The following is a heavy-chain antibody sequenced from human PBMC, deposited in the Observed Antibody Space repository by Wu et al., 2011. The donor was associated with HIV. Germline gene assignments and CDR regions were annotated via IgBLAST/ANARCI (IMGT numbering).Heavy chain of an antibody. V-gene: IGHV1-69-2*01. D-gene: IGHD5-24*01. CDR3: TTHSYGDGYNYIY. CDR1: GYTFSDHY. CDR2: VDPENGET. Sequence: EVQLAQSGAEVMKPGDTVKISCKVSGYTFSDHYLHWVQQAPGKGLEWMGLVDPENGETIYAEKFQGRITITADTSADTAYMELSSLRSEDTAVYYCTTHSYGDGYNYIYWGQGTLVTVSS. J-gene: IGHJ4*02.